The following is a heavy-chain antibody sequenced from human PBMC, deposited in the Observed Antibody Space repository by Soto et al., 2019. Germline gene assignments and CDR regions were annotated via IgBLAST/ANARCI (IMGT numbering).Heavy chain of an antibody. D-gene: IGHD5-12*01. Sequence: SVKVSCKASGGTFSSYAINWVRQAPGQGLEWMGGIIPIFGTANYAQKFQGRVTITADESTSTAYMELSSLRSEDTAVYYCARPVEMATISRSYLFYWGQGTLVTVSS. V-gene: IGHV1-69*13. CDR2: IIPIFGTA. CDR3: ARPVEMATISRSYLFY. J-gene: IGHJ4*02. CDR1: GGTFSSYA.